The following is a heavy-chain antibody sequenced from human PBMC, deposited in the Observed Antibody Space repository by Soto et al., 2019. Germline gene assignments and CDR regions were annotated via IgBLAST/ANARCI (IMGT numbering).Heavy chain of an antibody. J-gene: IGHJ4*02. V-gene: IGHV1-3*01. D-gene: IGHD3-22*01. CDR3: ARDHGTYYYDSSGADY. CDR2: INAGNGNT. CDR1: GYTFTSYA. Sequence: ASVKVSCKASGYTFTSYAMHWVRRAPGQRLQWMGCINAGNGNTKYSQKFQGRVTMTRDTSISTAYMELSRLRSDDTAVYYCARDHGTYYYDSSGADYWGQGTLVTVSS.